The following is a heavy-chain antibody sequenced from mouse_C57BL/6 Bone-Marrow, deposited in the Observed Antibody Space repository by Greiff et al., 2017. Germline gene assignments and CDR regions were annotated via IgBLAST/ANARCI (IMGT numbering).Heavy chain of an antibody. D-gene: IGHD2-3*01. CDR1: GYTFTGYW. CDR2: ILPGSGST. Sequence: VQLQQSGAELMKPGASVKISCKATGYTFTGYWIEWVKQRPGHGLEWIGEILPGSGSTNYNEKFKGKGTFTAATSSNKASMQLSSLTTDDSAIYYCATGRCDGYYDDYWGQGTTLTVSS. V-gene: IGHV1-9*01. CDR3: ATGRCDGYYDDY. J-gene: IGHJ2*01.